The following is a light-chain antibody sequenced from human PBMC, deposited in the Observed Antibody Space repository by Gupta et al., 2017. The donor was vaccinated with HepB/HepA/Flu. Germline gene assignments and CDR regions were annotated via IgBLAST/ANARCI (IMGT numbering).Light chain of an antibody. CDR2: RNN. CDR1: SSNIGSNY. Sequence: QSVLPQPPSASGAPGPRVTISCSGSSSNIGSNYVYWYQQLPGTAPKLLIDRNNQRPSGVPDRFSGSKSGTSASLAIXGXRSEDEXDYYCAAWDDSLSGWVFGGGTKLT. J-gene: IGLJ3*02. CDR3: AAWDDSLSGWV. V-gene: IGLV1-47*01.